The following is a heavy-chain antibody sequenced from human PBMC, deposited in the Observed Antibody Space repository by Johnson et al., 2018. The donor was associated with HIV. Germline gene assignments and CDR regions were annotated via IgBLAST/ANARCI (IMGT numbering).Heavy chain of an antibody. CDR1: GFTVSSNY. V-gene: IGHV3-66*02. CDR3: ARTSLEMATSSAFDI. D-gene: IGHD5-24*01. Sequence: VQLVESGGGLVQPGGSLRLSCAASGFTVSSNYMSWVRQAPGKGLEWVSVIYSGGSTYYADSVKGRFTISRDNSKNTLYLQMTSLRAEDTAVYYCARTSLEMATSSAFDIWGQGTMVTVSS. J-gene: IGHJ3*02. CDR2: IYSGGST.